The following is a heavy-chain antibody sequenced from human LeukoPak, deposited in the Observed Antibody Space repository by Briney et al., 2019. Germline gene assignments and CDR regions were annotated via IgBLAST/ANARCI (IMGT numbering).Heavy chain of an antibody. D-gene: IGHD1-26*01. Sequence: SETLSLTCTVSGGSISSYYWSWIRQPPGKGLEWIGYIYYSGSASYNPSLKSRVTISVDTSSNQLSLKLTSVTAADSAVYYCARPATSGNYYYWGQGTLVTVSS. CDR3: ARPATSGNYYY. J-gene: IGHJ4*02. CDR2: IYYSGSA. V-gene: IGHV4-59*12. CDR1: GGSISSYY.